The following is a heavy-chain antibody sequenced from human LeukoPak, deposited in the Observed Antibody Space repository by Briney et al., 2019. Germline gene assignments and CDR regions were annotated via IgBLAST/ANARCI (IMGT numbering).Heavy chain of an antibody. Sequence: SEKVSCKASGGTFSSYAISWVRQAPGQGLEWMGGIIPIFGTANYAQKFQGRVTITADESTSTAYMELSSLRSEDTAVYYCAREVGLYCSSTSCHDAFDIWGQGTMVTVSS. CDR3: AREVGLYCSSTSCHDAFDI. D-gene: IGHD2-2*01. V-gene: IGHV1-69*13. CDR1: GGTFSSYA. J-gene: IGHJ3*02. CDR2: IIPIFGTA.